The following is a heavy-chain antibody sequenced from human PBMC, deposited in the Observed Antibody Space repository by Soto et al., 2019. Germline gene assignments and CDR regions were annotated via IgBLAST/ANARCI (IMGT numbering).Heavy chain of an antibody. CDR3: TKTFGVVIPTPNWFDP. CDR1: GFTFSNAW. D-gene: IGHD3-3*01. J-gene: IGHJ5*02. V-gene: IGHV3-15*07. Sequence: EVQLVESGGGLVKPGGSLRLSCAASGFTFSNAWMNWVRQAPGKGLEWVGRIKSKTDGGTTDYAAPVKGRFTISRDDSKNPLYLQMNSLKTEDTAVYYCTKTFGVVIPTPNWFDPWGQGTLVTVSS. CDR2: IKSKTDGGTT.